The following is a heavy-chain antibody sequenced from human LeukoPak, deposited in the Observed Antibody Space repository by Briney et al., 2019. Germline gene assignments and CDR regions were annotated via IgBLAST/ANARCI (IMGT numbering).Heavy chain of an antibody. CDR2: IYHSGST. V-gene: IGHV4-30-2*01. CDR3: ASFLKWEPNHYFDS. J-gene: IGHJ4*02. Sequence: PSETLSLTCAVSGGSISSGGYSWSWIRQPPGKGLGGIGYIYHSGSTYYNPSLKSRVTISVDRSKNQFSLKLSSVTAADTAVYYCASFLKWEPNHYFDSWGQGTLVTVSS. CDR1: GGSISSGGYS. D-gene: IGHD1-26*01.